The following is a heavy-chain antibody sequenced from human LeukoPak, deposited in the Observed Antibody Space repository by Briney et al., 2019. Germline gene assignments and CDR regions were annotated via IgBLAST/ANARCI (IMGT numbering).Heavy chain of an antibody. V-gene: IGHV3-23*01. J-gene: IGHJ4*02. Sequence: PGGSLRLSCAASGFTFSSYAMSWVRQAPGKGLEWVSPISGSGGSTSYADSVKGRFTISRDNSKNTLYLQMNSLRAEDTAVYYCALAYREDYFDYWGQGTLVTVSS. CDR1: GFTFSSYA. D-gene: IGHD1-26*01. CDR2: ISGSGGST. CDR3: ALAYREDYFDY.